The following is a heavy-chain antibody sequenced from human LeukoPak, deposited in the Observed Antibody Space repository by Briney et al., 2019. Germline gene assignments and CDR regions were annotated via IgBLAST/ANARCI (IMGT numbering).Heavy chain of an antibody. J-gene: IGHJ5*02. Sequence: PSETLSLTCTVSGGSISTSTYSWGWIRQPPGKGLEWIGSIYYDGSTYYNPSLKSRVTISVDTSKNQFSLKVSSVTAADTAVYYCARIRSTSRQPNWFDPWGQGTLATVSS. CDR2: IYYDGST. V-gene: IGHV4-39*07. CDR1: GGSISTSTYS. CDR3: ARIRSTSRQPNWFDP. D-gene: IGHD2-2*01.